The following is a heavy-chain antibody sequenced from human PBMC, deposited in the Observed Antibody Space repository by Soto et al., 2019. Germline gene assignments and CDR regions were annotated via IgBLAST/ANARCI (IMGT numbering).Heavy chain of an antibody. D-gene: IGHD2-15*01. CDR1: GDSVSSNSAA. CDR3: AKGGSHCSGGSCYSGNYYYGMDV. J-gene: IGHJ6*02. Sequence: PSQTLSLTCAISGDSVSSNSAAWNWIRQSPSRGLEWLGRTYYRSKWYNDYAVSVKSRITINPDTSKNQFSLQLNSVTPEDTAVYYCAKGGSHCSGGSCYSGNYYYGMDVWGQGTTVTVSS. CDR2: TYYRSKWYN. V-gene: IGHV6-1*01.